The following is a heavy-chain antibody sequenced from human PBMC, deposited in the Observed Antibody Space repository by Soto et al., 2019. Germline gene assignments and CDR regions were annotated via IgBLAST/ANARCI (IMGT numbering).Heavy chain of an antibody. J-gene: IGHJ2*01. CDR3: ARADHDYIWGSYRSRNPSYWYFDL. D-gene: IGHD3-16*02. Sequence: QVQLQESGPGLVKPSGTLSLTCAVSSGSISSSNWWSWVRQPPGKGLEWIGDIYHSGSTNYNPPRRSRVTLSVDESKNQFSVKLSSVTAADTGVYYCARADHDYIWGSYRSRNPSYWYFDLWGRGTLVTVSS. CDR1: SGSISSSNW. V-gene: IGHV4-4*02. CDR2: IYHSGST.